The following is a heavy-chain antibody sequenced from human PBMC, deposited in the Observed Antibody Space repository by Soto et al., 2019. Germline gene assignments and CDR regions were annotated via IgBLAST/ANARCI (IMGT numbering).Heavy chain of an antibody. Sequence: EVQLVESGGGLVQPGGSLRLSCAASGFTFSGSWMHWVRQAPGKGLVWVSRINGDGSGTSYADFVKGRFTISRDDAKNTLFLQIIGLRAEDTAVYYCARGIFGSGTANDYWGQGTLVTVSS. CDR3: ARGIFGSGTANDY. D-gene: IGHD3-10*01. J-gene: IGHJ4*02. V-gene: IGHV3-74*01. CDR2: INGDGSGT. CDR1: GFTFSGSW.